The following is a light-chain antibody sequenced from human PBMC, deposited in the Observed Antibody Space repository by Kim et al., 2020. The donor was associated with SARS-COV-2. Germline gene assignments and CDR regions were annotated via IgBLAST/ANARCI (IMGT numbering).Light chain of an antibody. J-gene: IGKJ1*01. Sequence: SPGDSATLSCRASDDVSSNLAWYQQKPGQAPRLLIHTASSRATGVPARFSGSGSGTDFTLTISGLQSEDFAVYYCQQYHNWPPWTFGQGTKLEI. V-gene: IGKV3-15*01. CDR1: DDVSSN. CDR2: TAS. CDR3: QQYHNWPPWT.